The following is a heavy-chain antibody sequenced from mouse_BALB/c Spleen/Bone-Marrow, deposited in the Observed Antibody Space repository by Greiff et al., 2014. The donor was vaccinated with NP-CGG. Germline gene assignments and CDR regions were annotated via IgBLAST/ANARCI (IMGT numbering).Heavy chain of an antibody. D-gene: IGHD2-3*01. V-gene: IGHV5-6-4*01. CDR1: GFTFSSYT. CDR3: TRDLYDGYHYYAMDY. Sequence: DVKLVESGGGLVKPGGSLKLSCAASGFTFSSYTMSWVRQTPEKRLEWVATISSGGSYIYYPDSVKGRFTISRDNAKNTLYLQMSSLKSEDTAMYYCTRDLYDGYHYYAMDYWGQGTSVTVSS. J-gene: IGHJ4*01. CDR2: ISSGGSYI.